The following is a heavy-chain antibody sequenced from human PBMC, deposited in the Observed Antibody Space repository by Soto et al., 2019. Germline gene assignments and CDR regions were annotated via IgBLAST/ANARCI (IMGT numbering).Heavy chain of an antibody. Sequence: AETXSLTCTLSGGSMSNYVWTWIRQPPGKGLGWMGYIHDSGATRFFPSYNPSLRVRLTISEDPSKNQLSLKLLSVPTADTAVYSCAAGEATSRNLAPYSFDFWGQGTLVTVSS. D-gene: IGHD2-2*01. CDR3: AAGEATSRNLAPYSFDF. CDR1: GGSMSNYV. V-gene: IGHV4-59*01. CDR2: IHDSGATRFFP. J-gene: IGHJ4*02.